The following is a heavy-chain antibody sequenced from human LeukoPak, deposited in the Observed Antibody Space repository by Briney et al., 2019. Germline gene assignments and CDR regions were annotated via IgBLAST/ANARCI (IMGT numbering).Heavy chain of an antibody. D-gene: IGHD3-10*01. Sequence: ASVTVSYKASGYTFTDYYMHWVRQAPGQGLEWMGWISVYNGNTNYAQKLQGRVTMTTDTSTSTAYMELSRLRSDDTAVYYCARTPYGSGSYAQYYFDYWGQGTLVTVSS. CDR3: ARTPYGSGSYAQYYFDY. CDR2: ISVYNGNT. J-gene: IGHJ4*02. V-gene: IGHV1-18*04. CDR1: GYTFTDYY.